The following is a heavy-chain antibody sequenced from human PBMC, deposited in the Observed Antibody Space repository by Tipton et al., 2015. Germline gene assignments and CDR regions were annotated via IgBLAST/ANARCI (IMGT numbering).Heavy chain of an antibody. J-gene: IGHJ4*02. CDR1: GGSVSSGTYY. D-gene: IGHD4-23*01. CDR3: ARARGRHGGLFDS. CDR2: IYYSGST. V-gene: IGHV4-61*01. Sequence: GLVKPSETLSLTCTVSGGSVSSGTYYWSWIRQPPGKGLERIGYIYYSGSTNYNPSLKSRVTISVDTSKTQFSLKMSSVTASDTAVYYCARARGRHGGLFDSWGQGILVTVSS.